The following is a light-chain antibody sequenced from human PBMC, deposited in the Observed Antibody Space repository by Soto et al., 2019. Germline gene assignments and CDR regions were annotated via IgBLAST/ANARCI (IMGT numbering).Light chain of an antibody. V-gene: IGLV4-69*01. CDR3: QTWGTGIHV. J-gene: IGLJ1*01. CDR2: VNSDGTH. Sequence: QSVLTQSPSASASLGASVKLTCTLSSGHSSYAIAWHQQQPEKGPRYIMKVNSDGTHNKGDGIPDRFSGSSSGAERYLTISSLQSEDEADYYCQTWGTGIHVFGTGTKVTVL. CDR1: SGHSSYA.